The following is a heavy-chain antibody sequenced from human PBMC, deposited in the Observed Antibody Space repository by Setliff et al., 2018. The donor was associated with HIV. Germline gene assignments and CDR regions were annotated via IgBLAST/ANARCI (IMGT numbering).Heavy chain of an antibody. CDR2: VYHTGST. D-gene: IGHD2-21*02. CDR3: ARWGDGCNSYDF. V-gene: IGHV4-59*11. J-gene: IGHJ4*02. CDR1: GGSIGIHY. Sequence: SETLSLTCAVSGGSIGIHYWSWIRQPPGKGLEWIGTVYHTGSTIYNPSLQSRVIMSVDTSRNQFSLNVNSLTAADTAVYFCARWGDGCNSYDFWGQGTLVTVS.